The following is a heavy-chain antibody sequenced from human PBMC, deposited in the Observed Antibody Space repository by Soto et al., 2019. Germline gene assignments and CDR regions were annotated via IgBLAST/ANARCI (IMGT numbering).Heavy chain of an antibody. J-gene: IGHJ3*02. D-gene: IGHD6-6*01. CDR1: GYSFTSYW. Sequence: GESLKISCKGSGYSFTSYWISWVRQMPGKGLEWMGRIDPSDSYTNYSPSFQGHVTISADKSISTAYLQWSSLKASDTAMYYRARTDYSIAARPGAFDIWGQGTMVTVSS. CDR3: ARTDYSIAARPGAFDI. CDR2: IDPSDSYT. V-gene: IGHV5-10-1*01.